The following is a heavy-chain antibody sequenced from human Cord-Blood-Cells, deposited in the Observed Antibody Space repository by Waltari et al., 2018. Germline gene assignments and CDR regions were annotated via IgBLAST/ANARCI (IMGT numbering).Heavy chain of an antibody. Sequence: QVQLVQSGAEVKKPGASVKGSCKVSGYTLPELSLHWVRQAPGKGLEWMGGFDPEDGETIYAQKFQGRVTMTEDTSTDTAYMELSSLRSEDTAVYYCATVKMVRGVTPIIAGDYWGQGTLVTVSS. J-gene: IGHJ4*02. CDR1: GYTLPELS. CDR3: ATVKMVRGVTPIIAGDY. CDR2: FDPEDGET. D-gene: IGHD3-10*01. V-gene: IGHV1-24*01.